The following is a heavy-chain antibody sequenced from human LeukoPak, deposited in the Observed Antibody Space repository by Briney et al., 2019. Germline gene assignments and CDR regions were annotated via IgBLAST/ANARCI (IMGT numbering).Heavy chain of an antibody. D-gene: IGHD1-26*01. J-gene: IGHJ3*02. CDR1: GFTFDSYA. Sequence: GGSLRLSCAASGFTFDSYAMSWVRQAPGKGLEWVSIIYSGGSTFYADSVKGRFTISRDNSKNTLYLQMNSLRAEDTAVYYCARGGSYLSAFDIWGQGTMVTVSS. CDR2: IYSGGST. CDR3: ARGGSYLSAFDI. V-gene: IGHV3-53*01.